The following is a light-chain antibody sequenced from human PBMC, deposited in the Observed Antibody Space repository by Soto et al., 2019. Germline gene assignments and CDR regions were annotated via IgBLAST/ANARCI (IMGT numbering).Light chain of an antibody. Sequence: QSVLTQSASVSGSPGQSITICCTGTSSDIGNYNYVSWYQQHPGEVPKLIIFNVNNRPSGVSNRFSGSKSGNTASLTISGLQAEYEADYYCSSFTSSTTYVFGTGTKVTVL. CDR3: SSFTSSTTYV. J-gene: IGLJ1*01. V-gene: IGLV2-14*01. CDR2: NVN. CDR1: SSDIGNYNY.